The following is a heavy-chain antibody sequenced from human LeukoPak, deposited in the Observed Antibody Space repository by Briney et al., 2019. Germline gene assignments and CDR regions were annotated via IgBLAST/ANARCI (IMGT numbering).Heavy chain of an antibody. V-gene: IGHV3-30*18. CDR1: GFTFSSYG. CDR3: AKDGGLWVSAHWGDS. Sequence: GGSLRLSCAASGFTFSSYGMHWVRQAPGKGLEWVAVISYDGSNKYYADSVKGRFTVSRDNSKNTLYLQMNSLRAEDTAVYYCAKDGGLWVSAHWGDSWGRGTLVTVSS. J-gene: IGHJ4*02. D-gene: IGHD7-27*01. CDR2: ISYDGSNK.